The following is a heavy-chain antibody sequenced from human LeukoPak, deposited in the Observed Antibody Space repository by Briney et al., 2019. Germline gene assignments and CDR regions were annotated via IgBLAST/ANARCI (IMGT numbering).Heavy chain of an antibody. D-gene: IGHD5-24*01. CDR2: TYYRSKWYN. CDR1: GDSVASNSTA. J-gene: IGHJ3*01. CDR3: ARGGQGDGYSADEAFDF. V-gene: IGHV6-1*01. Sequence: SQTLSLTCVISGDSVASNSTACNWIRQSPSRGLEWLGRTYYRSKWYNDYAVSVKSRITINPDTSKNQFSLQLNPVTPEDTAVYYCARGGQGDGYSADEAFDFWGQGTMVTVS.